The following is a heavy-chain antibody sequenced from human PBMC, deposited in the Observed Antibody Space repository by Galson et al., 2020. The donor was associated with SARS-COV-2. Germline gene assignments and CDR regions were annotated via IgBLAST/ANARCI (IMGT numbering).Heavy chain of an antibody. Sequence: GESLKIPCAASGFTFSSYSMNWVRQAPGKGLEWVSSISSSSSYIYYADSVKGRFTISRDNAKNSLYLQMNSLRAEDTAVYYCASNRGYSGYDLPSPLDYGGQGTLVTVSS. CDR2: ISSSSSYI. CDR3: ASNRGYSGYDLPSPLDY. J-gene: IGHJ4*02. CDR1: GFTFSSYS. D-gene: IGHD5-12*01. V-gene: IGHV3-21*01.